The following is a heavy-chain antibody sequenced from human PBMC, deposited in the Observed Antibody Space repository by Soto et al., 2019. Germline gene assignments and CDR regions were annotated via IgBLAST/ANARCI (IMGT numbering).Heavy chain of an antibody. CDR1: GYSFTSYW. CDR3: AKTAAGGKNYYGMDV. CDR2: IYPGDSDT. V-gene: IGHV5-51*01. D-gene: IGHD6-13*01. J-gene: IGHJ6*02. Sequence: PGESLKISCKGSGYSFTSYWIGWARQMPGKGLEWMGIIYPGDSDTRYSPSFQGQVTILADKSISTAYLQWSSLKASDTAMYYCAKTAAGGKNYYGMDVWGQGTTVTV.